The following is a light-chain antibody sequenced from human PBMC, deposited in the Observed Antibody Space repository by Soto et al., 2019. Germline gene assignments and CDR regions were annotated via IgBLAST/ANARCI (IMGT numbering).Light chain of an antibody. Sequence: DIPMTQSPSSFPASVGDRVTITCRASQSVINYLSWYQQRPGRAPNLLIYSASYLQRGVPSRFSASGSGTEFTLTINNLQPEDFATYFCQQSFFTPRTFGQGTKVEIK. CDR2: SAS. J-gene: IGKJ1*01. CDR1: QSVINY. CDR3: QQSFFTPRT. V-gene: IGKV1-39*01.